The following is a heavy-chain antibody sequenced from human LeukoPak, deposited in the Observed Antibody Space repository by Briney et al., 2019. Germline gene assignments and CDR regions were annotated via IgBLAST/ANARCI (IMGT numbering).Heavy chain of an antibody. CDR3: GICYGDYYFDY. J-gene: IGHJ4*02. D-gene: IGHD4-17*01. CDR1: GFTVSSNY. Sequence: GGSLRLSCAASGFTVSSNYMSWVRQAPGKGLEWVSVIYSGGSTYYADSVKGRFTISRDNSKNTLYLQMNSLRAEDTAVYYCGICYGDYYFDYWGQGTLVTVS. V-gene: IGHV3-53*01. CDR2: IYSGGST.